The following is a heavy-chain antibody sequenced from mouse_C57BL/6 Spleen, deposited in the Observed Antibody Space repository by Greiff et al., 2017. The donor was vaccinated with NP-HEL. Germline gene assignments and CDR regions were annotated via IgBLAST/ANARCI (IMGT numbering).Heavy chain of an antibody. V-gene: IGHV10-1*01. Sequence: EVQLVESGGGLVQPKGSLKLSCAASGFSFNTYAMNWVRQAPGKGLEWVARIRSKSNNYATYYADSVKDRFTISRDDSESMLYLQMNNLKTEDTAMYYCVRHAIYYYGSSYDYAMDYWGQGTSVTVSS. CDR3: VRHAIYYYGSSYDYAMDY. CDR1: GFSFNTYA. D-gene: IGHD1-1*01. J-gene: IGHJ4*01. CDR2: IRSKSNNYAT.